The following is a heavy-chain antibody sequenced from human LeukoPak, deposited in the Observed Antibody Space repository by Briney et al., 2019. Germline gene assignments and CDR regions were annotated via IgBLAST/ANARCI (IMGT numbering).Heavy chain of an antibody. J-gene: IGHJ4*02. Sequence: GGSLRLSCAASGFTFSSYVMSWVRQAPGKGLEWVSSISGSGGSTYYADSVKGRFTISRDNSKNTPYLQMNSLRAEDTALYYCATKGTTVTTNYFDYWGQGTLVTVSS. CDR1: GFTFSSYV. V-gene: IGHV3-23*01. CDR3: ATKGTTVTTNYFDY. D-gene: IGHD4-11*01. CDR2: ISGSGGST.